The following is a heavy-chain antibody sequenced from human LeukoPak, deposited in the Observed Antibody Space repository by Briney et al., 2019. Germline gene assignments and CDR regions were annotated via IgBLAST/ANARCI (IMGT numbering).Heavy chain of an antibody. V-gene: IGHV3-11*04. CDR1: GFTFSDYY. CDR3: ARDDPSMIAALHY. CDR2: ISSSGSTI. Sequence: PGGSLRLSCAASGFTFSDYYMSWIRQAPGKGLEWVSYISSSGSTIYYADSMKGRFTISRDNAKNSLYLQMNSLRAEDTAVYYCARDDPSMIAALHYWGQGTLVTVSS. D-gene: IGHD6-6*01. J-gene: IGHJ4*02.